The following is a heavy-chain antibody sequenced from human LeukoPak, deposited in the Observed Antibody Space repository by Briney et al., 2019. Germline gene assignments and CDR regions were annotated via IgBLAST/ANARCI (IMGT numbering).Heavy chain of an antibody. CDR2: INHSGST. CDR1: GGSFSGYY. V-gene: IGHV4-34*01. J-gene: IGHJ6*02. D-gene: IGHD2-2*01. Sequence: SETLSLTCAVYGGSFSGYYWSWIRQPPGKGLEWIGEINHSGSTNYNPSLKSRVTISVDMSKNQFSLRLRSVTAADTAVYYCARGPPAKPGTGYYYGMDVWGQGTTVTVSS. CDR3: ARGPPAKPGTGYYYGMDV.